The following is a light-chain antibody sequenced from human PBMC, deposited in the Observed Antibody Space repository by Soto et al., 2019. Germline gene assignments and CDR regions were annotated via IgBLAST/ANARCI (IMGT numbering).Light chain of an antibody. Sequence: EIVLTQSPGTLSLSPGERATLSCRASQSVNTNYLAWYQQNSGQAPRLLIYGSSSRANGIPDRFSGSGSGTDFTLTISRLEPEDFEEYFCQQYGRSPLTFGQGTRLEIK. CDR2: GSS. V-gene: IGKV3-20*01. CDR1: QSVNTNY. CDR3: QQYGRSPLT. J-gene: IGKJ5*01.